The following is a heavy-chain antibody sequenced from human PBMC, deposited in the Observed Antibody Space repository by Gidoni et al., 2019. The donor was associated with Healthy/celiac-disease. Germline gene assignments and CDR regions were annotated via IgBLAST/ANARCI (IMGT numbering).Heavy chain of an antibody. J-gene: IGHJ4*02. CDR2: ISYDGSNK. V-gene: IGHV3-30-3*01. CDR1: GFTFSSYA. CDR3: ARAKDSFGVVTYFDY. Sequence: QVQLVESGGGVVQPGRSLRLSCAASGFTFSSYAMHWVRQAPGKGLEWVAVISYDGSNKYYADSVKGRFTISRDNSKNTLYLQMNSLRAEDTAVYYCARAKDSFGVVTYFDYWGQGTLVTVSS. D-gene: IGHD3-3*01.